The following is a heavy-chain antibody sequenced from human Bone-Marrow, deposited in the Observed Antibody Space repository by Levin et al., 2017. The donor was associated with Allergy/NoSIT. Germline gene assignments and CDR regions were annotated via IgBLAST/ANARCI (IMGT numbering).Heavy chain of an antibody. V-gene: IGHV3-7*01. CDR1: EFTFNKYY. J-gene: IGHJ5*02. Sequence: PGGSLRLSCAASEFTFNKYYMSWVRQAPGKRLEWVANIKQDGSEENYVDSVKGRFTISRDNAKNSLYLQMNSLRGDDTAVYYCARDARGADTKYNWFDLWGQGTLVTVSS. CDR3: ARDARGADTKYNWFDL. CDR2: IKQDGSEE. D-gene: IGHD3-16*01.